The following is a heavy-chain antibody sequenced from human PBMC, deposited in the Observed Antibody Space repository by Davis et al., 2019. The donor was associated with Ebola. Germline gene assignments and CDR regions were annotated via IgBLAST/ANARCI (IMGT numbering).Heavy chain of an antibody. Sequence: AASVKVSCKASGYTFINYDGITWVRQAPGQGLEWMGRIIPILGIANYAQKFQGRVTITADKSTSTAYMELSSLRSEDTAVYYCARDSSSSSEDYWGQGTLVTVSS. CDR2: IIPILGIA. CDR3: ARDSSSSSEDY. CDR1: GYTFINYD. V-gene: IGHV1-69*04. J-gene: IGHJ4*02. D-gene: IGHD6-6*01.